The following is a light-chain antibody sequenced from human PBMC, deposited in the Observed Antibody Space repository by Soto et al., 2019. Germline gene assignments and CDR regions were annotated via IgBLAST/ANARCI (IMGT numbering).Light chain of an antibody. V-gene: IGLV2-8*01. J-gene: IGLJ1*01. CDR2: EVS. CDR1: SSDVGAYNY. CDR3: SSYAGSDNYV. Sequence: QSVLTQPPSASGSPGQSVSISCTGTSSDVGAYNYVSWYQQHPGKAQKLINYEVSKRPSGVPDRLSGSKSGNAASLTVFGLQAEDEADYYCSSYAGSDNYVFGTGTKVTVL.